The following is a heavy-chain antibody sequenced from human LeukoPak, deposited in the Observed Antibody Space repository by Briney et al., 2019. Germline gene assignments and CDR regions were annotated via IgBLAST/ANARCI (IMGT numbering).Heavy chain of an antibody. D-gene: IGHD3-16*01. J-gene: IGHJ6*03. CDR2: IKQDGSEK. CDR3: ARSPGGWHYYYYYYMDV. Sequence: PGGSLRLSCAASGFTFSSYWMSWVRQAPGKGLEWVANIKQDGSEKYYVDSVKGRFTISRDNAKNSLYLQMNSLRAEDTAVYYCARSPGGWHYYYYYYMDVWGKGTTVTVSS. V-gene: IGHV3-7*01. CDR1: GFTFSSYW.